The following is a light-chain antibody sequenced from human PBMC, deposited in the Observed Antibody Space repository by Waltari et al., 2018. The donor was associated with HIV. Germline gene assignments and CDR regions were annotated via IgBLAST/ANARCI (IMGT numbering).Light chain of an antibody. Sequence: AVTQPASVSGLPGQSTTISCTGDDSDFGLYNFVSWYQQHSGNPPRLILYDVDSRASGVSDLFSGSMSGNTASLTISGLRAEDEGHYYCASFTGDNTVIFGGGTEVTVL. CDR2: DVD. CDR3: ASFTGDNTVI. V-gene: IGLV2-14*03. J-gene: IGLJ2*01. CDR1: DSDFGLYNF.